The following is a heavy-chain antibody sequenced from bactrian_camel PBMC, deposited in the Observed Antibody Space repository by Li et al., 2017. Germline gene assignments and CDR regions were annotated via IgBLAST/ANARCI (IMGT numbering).Heavy chain of an antibody. J-gene: IGHJ4*01. CDR1: PDTAAITH. CDR2: INTQLGTT. V-gene: IGHV3S40*01. D-gene: IGHD6*01. Sequence: VQLVESGGGLVQPGGSLTLSCAASPDTAAITHMGWLRQAPGKEREGVASINTQLGTTYYADPVKGRFTIAQDNAKNTVYLQMNSLRPEDTAMYYCVVRRMRECEGSWYRGGYTGQGTQVTVS.